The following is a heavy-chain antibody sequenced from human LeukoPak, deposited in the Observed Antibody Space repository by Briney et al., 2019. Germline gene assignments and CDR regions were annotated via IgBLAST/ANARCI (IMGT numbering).Heavy chain of an antibody. J-gene: IGHJ4*02. CDR3: ARAVKGRYSYGYVY. CDR2: INHSGST. CDR1: GGPFSGYY. Sequence: PSETLSLTCAVYGGPFSGYYWSRIRQPPGKGLEWIGEINHSGSTNYNPSLKSRVTISVDTSKNQFSLKLSSVTAADTAVYYCARAVKGRYSYGYVYWGQGTLVTVSS. D-gene: IGHD5-18*01. V-gene: IGHV4-34*01.